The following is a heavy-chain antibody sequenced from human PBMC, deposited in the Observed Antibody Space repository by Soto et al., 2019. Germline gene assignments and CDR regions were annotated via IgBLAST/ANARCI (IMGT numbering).Heavy chain of an antibody. V-gene: IGHV4-30-4*01. D-gene: IGHD2-2*01. J-gene: IGHJ6*02. Sequence: PSETLSLTCTVSGGSISSGDYYRSWIRQPPGKGLEWIGYIYYSGSTYYNPSLKSRVTISVDTSKNQFSLKLSSVTAADTAVYYCARDGLVVPAAINIYGMDVWGQGTTVTVSS. CDR1: GGSISSGDYY. CDR2: IYYSGST. CDR3: ARDGLVVPAAINIYGMDV.